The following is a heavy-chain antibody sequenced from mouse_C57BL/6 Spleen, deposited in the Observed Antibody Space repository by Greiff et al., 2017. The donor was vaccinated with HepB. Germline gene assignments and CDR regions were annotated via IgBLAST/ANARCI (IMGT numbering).Heavy chain of an antibody. J-gene: IGHJ2*01. D-gene: IGHD4-1*01. Sequence: EVKLMESGGDLVKPGGSLKLSCAASGFTFSSYGMSWVRQTPDKRLEWVATISSGGSYTYYPDSVKGRFTISRDNAKNTLYLQMSSLKSEDTAMYYWARAGTGDRFDYWGQGTTLTVSS. CDR2: ISSGGSYT. CDR1: GFTFSSYG. CDR3: ARAGTGDRFDY. V-gene: IGHV5-6*01.